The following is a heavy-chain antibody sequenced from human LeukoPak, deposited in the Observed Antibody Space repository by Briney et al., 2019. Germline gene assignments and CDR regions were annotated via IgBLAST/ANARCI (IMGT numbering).Heavy chain of an antibody. V-gene: IGHV4-39*01. CDR1: GGSISSSSYY. D-gene: IGHD1-26*01. CDR3: ARVAVGATSPYFDY. Sequence: SETLSLTCTVSGGSISSSSYYWGWIRQPPGKGLEWIGSIYYSGSTYYNPSLKSRVTISVDTSKNQFSLKLSSVTAADTAVYYCARVAVGATSPYFDYWGQGTLVTVSS. J-gene: IGHJ4*02. CDR2: IYYSGST.